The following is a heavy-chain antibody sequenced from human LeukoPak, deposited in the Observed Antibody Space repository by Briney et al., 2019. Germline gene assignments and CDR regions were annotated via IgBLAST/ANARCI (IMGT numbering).Heavy chain of an antibody. J-gene: IGHJ4*02. V-gene: IGHV3-7*01. CDR1: GFTFNSHW. CDR3: SGRSGFSSIY. Sequence: GGSPRLSCEASGFTFNSHWMNWVRQAPGKGLEWLANIRPDGSEAVYVDSVRGRFTISRDNAKNLVYLQMNNLRAEDTAVYYCSGRSGFSSIYWGQGVLVTVSS. D-gene: IGHD2-2*01. CDR2: IRPDGSEA.